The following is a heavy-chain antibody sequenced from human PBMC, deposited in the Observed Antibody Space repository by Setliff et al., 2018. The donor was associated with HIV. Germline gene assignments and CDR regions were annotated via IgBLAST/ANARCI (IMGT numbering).Heavy chain of an antibody. CDR3: AREIRGPLGWFDP. CDR2: ISTSGST. CDR1: GVSVGSGDYY. V-gene: IGHV4-61*02. D-gene: IGHD3-10*01. Sequence: SETLSLTCSVSGVSVGSGDYYWHWIRQPAGKGLEWIGRISISTSGSTNYNPSLKSRVTMSMDASKNQFSLKLSSVTAADTAVYYCAREIRGPLGWFDPWGQGTLVTVSS. J-gene: IGHJ5*02.